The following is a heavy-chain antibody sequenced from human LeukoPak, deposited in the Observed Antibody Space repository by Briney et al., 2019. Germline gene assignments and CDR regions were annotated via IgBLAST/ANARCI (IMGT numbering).Heavy chain of an antibody. CDR2: INHSGST. Sequence: SETLSLTCAVYGVSFSGYYWSWIRQPPGKGLEWIGEINHSGSTNYNPSLKSRVTISVDTSKNQFSLKLSSVTAADTAVYYCARTYYYGSGSYYRTVYYYYMDVWGKGTTVTISS. V-gene: IGHV4-34*01. D-gene: IGHD3-10*01. CDR3: ARTYYYGSGSYYRTVYYYYMDV. J-gene: IGHJ6*03. CDR1: GVSFSGYY.